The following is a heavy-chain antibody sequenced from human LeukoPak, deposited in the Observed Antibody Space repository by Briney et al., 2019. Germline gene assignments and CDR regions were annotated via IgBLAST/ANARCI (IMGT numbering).Heavy chain of an antibody. CDR2: IMRTAADVT. CDR1: GFTFSSYT. CDR3: VRDWSYAFDL. Sequence: LGGSLRFSCAASGFTFSSYTMNWVRQAPGKGLEWISYIMRTAADVTSYADSVEGRFTISRDDAKNSLYLQMNSLRDDDTAVYYCVRDWSYAFDLWGQGTMVTVSS. V-gene: IGHV3-48*02. J-gene: IGHJ3*01.